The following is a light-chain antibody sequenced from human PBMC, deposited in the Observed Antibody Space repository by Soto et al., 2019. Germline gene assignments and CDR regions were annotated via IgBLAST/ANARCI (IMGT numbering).Light chain of an antibody. Sequence: DIQLTQSPSLLSASVGDRVTITCRASQGINSYLAWYQQEPGKAPKLLIYAASTLQSGVPSRFSGSGSGTEFTLTISSLQPEDFATYYCQQLNSYPQITFGQGTRLEIK. V-gene: IGKV1-9*01. J-gene: IGKJ5*01. CDR3: QQLNSYPQIT. CDR2: AAS. CDR1: QGINSY.